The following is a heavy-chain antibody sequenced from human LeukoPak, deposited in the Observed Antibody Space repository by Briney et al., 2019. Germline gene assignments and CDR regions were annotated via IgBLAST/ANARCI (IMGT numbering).Heavy chain of an antibody. Sequence: GASVKVSCKTSGYSFTDYYMHWVRQAPGQGVEWMGWINPNSGGTSTAQKFQGRITMTRDTSITTVYMEVSWLTSDDTAIYYCARADRLDGSPYLIGPWGQGTLVTVSS. CDR2: INPNSGGT. V-gene: IGHV1-2*02. CDR3: ARADRLDGSPYLIGP. CDR1: GYSFTDYY. D-gene: IGHD1-26*01. J-gene: IGHJ5*02.